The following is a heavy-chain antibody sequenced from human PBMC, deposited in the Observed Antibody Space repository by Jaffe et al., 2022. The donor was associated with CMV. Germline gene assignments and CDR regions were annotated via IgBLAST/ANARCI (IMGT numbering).Heavy chain of an antibody. V-gene: IGHV4-59*01. Sequence: QMQLQESGPGLVKPSETLSLTCDVSDGSISPYYWSWIRQAPGKGLDWIGYIFHTGRTEYNPSVKSRVTISLDTSKNQFSLRLTSVSAADTAVYYCARGLLNNDHGDSGAFEIWGQGTIVTISS. J-gene: IGHJ3*02. CDR2: IFHTGRT. CDR3: ARGLLNNDHGDSGAFEI. D-gene: IGHD4-17*01. CDR1: DGSISPYY.